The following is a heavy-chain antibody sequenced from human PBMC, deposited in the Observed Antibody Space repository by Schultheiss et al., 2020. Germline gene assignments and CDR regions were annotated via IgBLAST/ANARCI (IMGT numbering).Heavy chain of an antibody. CDR2: ISGSGGST. V-gene: IGHV3-23*01. J-gene: IGHJ6*02. D-gene: IGHD2/OR15-2a*01. Sequence: GGSLRLSCAASGFSFSSYGMSWVRQAPGKGLEWVSAISGSGGSTYYADSVKGRFTISRDNAKNSLFLQMSRLRAEDTAIYYCARHSIYYYGMDVWGQGTTVTVSS. CDR1: GFSFSSYG. CDR3: ARHSIYYYGMDV.